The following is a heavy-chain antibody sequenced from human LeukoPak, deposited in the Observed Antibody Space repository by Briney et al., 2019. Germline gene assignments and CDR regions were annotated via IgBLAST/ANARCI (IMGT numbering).Heavy chain of an antibody. CDR2: IYSGGST. V-gene: IGHV3-66*01. Sequence: GGSLRLSCAASGFTFSSYAMSWVRQAPGKGLQWVSVIYSGGSTYYADSVKGRFTISRDNSKNTLYLQMNSLRAEDTAVYYCARVFWSGSVDHWGQGTLVTVSS. CDR3: ARVFWSGSVDH. J-gene: IGHJ4*02. D-gene: IGHD3-3*01. CDR1: GFTFSSYA.